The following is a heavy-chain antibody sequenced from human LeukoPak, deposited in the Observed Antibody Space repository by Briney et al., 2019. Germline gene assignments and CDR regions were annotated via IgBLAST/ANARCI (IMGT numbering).Heavy chain of an antibody. J-gene: IGHJ4*02. CDR2: ISDSSTII. CDR3: ARVVVGRTYPNY. D-gene: IGHD2-21*01. V-gene: IGHV3-48*02. CDR1: GFTFTGYS. Sequence: GGSLRLSCEASGFTFTGYSMSWVRQAPGKGLEWVSHISDSSTIIHYADSVKGRFTISRDNARNSLYLQMNSLRDEDTAVYYCARVVVGRTYPNYWGQGTLVTVSS.